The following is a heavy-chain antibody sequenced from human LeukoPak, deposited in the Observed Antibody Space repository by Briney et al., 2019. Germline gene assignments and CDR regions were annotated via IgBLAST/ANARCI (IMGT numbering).Heavy chain of an antibody. J-gene: IGHJ4*02. D-gene: IGHD2-8*01. CDR1: GFTFSSNW. CDR3: ADPGVGY. CDR2: IKQNGSEK. V-gene: IGHV3-7*01. Sequence: GGSLRLSCAASGFTFSSNWMSWVRQAPGKGLEWVANIKQNGSEKSYVDSVKGRFTISRDNAQNSLYLQMNNLRADDTAVYYCADPGVGYWGQGTLVTVSS.